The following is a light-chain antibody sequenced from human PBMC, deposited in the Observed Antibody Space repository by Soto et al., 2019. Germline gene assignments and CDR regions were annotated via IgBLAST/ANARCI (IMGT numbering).Light chain of an antibody. V-gene: IGKV3-20*01. Sequence: ERVMTQSPGSLSMSPGERATLSCRASQSVGGYVAWYQQKPGQAPRLLLYDASSRATGIPDRVSGSGSGTDFTLTISRLEPEDFAVYYCQQYARPPFAFGQGTKVDI. J-gene: IGKJ2*01. CDR1: QSVGGY. CDR2: DAS. CDR3: QQYARPPFA.